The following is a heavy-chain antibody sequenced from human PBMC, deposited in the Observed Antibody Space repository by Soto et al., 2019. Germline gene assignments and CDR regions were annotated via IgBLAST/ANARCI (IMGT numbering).Heavy chain of an antibody. J-gene: IGHJ6*02. D-gene: IGHD6-6*01. V-gene: IGHV1-18*01. CDR3: AGREFASSSFHYYYYAVDV. CDR2: ISAYNGNT. CDR1: GYTFTSYG. Sequence: EASVKVSCKASGYTFTSYGISWVRQAPGQGLEWMGWISAYNGNTNYAQKLQGRVTMTTDTSTSTAYMELRSLRSDDTAVYYCAGREFASSSFHYYYYAVDVWGQGTTVTVSS.